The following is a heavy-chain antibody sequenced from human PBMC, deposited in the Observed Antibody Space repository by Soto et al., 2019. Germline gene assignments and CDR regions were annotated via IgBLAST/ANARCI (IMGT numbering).Heavy chain of an antibody. V-gene: IGHV1-69*01. Sequence: QVQLAQSGAEVKKPGSSVKVSCKASGGTFSSYAISWVRQAPGQGLEWMGGIIPIFGTANYAQKFQGRVTITADESTSTAYMELSSLRSEDTAVYYCARGPDYYDSSGYYVFDYWGQGTLVTVSS. D-gene: IGHD3-22*01. CDR1: GGTFSSYA. CDR3: ARGPDYYDSSGYYVFDY. CDR2: IIPIFGTA. J-gene: IGHJ4*02.